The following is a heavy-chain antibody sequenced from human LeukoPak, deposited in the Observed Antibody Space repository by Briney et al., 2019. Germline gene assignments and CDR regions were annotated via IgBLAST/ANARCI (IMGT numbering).Heavy chain of an antibody. CDR3: ATRQGASVCYGVDV. CDR2: IYDSRTT. V-gene: IGHV4-59*08. J-gene: IGHJ6*02. Sequence: PSETLSLTCTVSGGSISSFSWSWIRQPPGKGLEYIGHIYDSRTTNYNPSLKSRVTISVDTSKNQFSLRLSSVTAADTAVYYCATRQGASVCYGVDVWGQGTTASVS. CDR1: GGSISSFS.